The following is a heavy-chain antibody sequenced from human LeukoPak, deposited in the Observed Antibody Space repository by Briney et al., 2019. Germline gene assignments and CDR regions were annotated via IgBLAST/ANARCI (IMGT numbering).Heavy chain of an antibody. D-gene: IGHD2-15*01. CDR2: INPNSGGT. CDR1: GGTFSSYA. V-gene: IGHV1-2*04. Sequence: GASVKVSCKASGGTFSSYAISWVRQAPGQGLEWMGWINPNSGGTNYAQKFQGWVTMTRDTSISTAYMELSRLRSDDTAVYYCARDGIVVVVAATNYYYYYYMDVWGKGTTVTISS. J-gene: IGHJ6*03. CDR3: ARDGIVVVVAATNYYYYYYMDV.